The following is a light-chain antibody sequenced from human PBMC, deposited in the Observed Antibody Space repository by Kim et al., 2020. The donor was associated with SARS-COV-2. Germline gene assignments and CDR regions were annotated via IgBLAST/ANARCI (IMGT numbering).Light chain of an antibody. J-gene: IGKJ1*01. CDR2: GAS. V-gene: IGKV3-15*01. CDR3: QQYNNWPRT. CDR1: QSVSSN. Sequence: EIVMTQSPATLSVSPGERATLSCRASQSVSSNLVWYQQKPGQAPRLLIYGASTRATGIPARFSGSGYGTEFTLTISSLQSEDFAVYYCQQYNNWPRTFGQGTKVDIK.